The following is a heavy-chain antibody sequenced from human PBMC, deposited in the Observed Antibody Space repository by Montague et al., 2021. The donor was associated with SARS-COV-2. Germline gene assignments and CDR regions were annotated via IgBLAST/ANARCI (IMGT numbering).Heavy chain of an antibody. D-gene: IGHD2-2*01. Sequence: SETLSLTCTVSGGSVSSGSNYWTWIRQPPGKGLEWIGNENLYDSENTKYNPSLKSRVTISVDTSKNQFSLKLSSVTAADTAVYYCARRPIGYCSSTSCYADYYYGMDVWGQGTTVTVSS. CDR1: GGSVSSGSNY. V-gene: IGHV4-61*01. CDR2: ENLYDSENT. J-gene: IGHJ6*02. CDR3: ARRPIGYCSSTSCYADYYYGMDV.